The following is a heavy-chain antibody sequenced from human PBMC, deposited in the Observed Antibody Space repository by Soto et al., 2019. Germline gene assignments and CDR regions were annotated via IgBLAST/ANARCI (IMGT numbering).Heavy chain of an antibody. V-gene: IGHV3-30*18. CDR1: GFTFSSYG. D-gene: IGHD3-3*01. CDR3: AKSHSRVLEWLLFDH. J-gene: IGHJ4*02. CDR2: ISYDGSNK. Sequence: QVQLVESGGGVVQPGRSLRLSCAASGFTFSSYGMHWVRQAPGKGLEWVAVISYDGSNKYYADSVKGRFTISRDNSKNTLYLQMNSLRAEDTAVYYCAKSHSRVLEWLLFDHWGQGTLVTVSS.